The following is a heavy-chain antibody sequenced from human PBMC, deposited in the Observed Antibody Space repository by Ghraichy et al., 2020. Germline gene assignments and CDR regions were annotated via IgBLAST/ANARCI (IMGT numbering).Heavy chain of an antibody. D-gene: IGHD4-17*01. V-gene: IGHV4-30-2*01. CDR2: LFHSGSI. CDR3: ARAGELTTVATADYYGMDV. Sequence: SETLSLTCAVSGGSIRSGGYSWSWIRQPPGKGLEWLGYLFHSGSIYYNPSLKSRVTISVDRSKNQFSLKLSSVTAADTAVYYCARAGELTTVATADYYGMDVWGQGTTVTVS. J-gene: IGHJ6*02. CDR1: GGSIRSGGYS.